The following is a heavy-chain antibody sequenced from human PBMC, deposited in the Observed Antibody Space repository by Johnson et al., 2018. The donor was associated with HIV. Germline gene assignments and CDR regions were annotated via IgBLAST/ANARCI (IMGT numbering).Heavy chain of an antibody. J-gene: IGHJ3*02. CDR1: GFTVSDNY. Sequence: QVQLVESGGGLIQPGGSLRLSCVASGFTVSDNYMSWVRQAPGKGLEWVAVISYDRSNKYYADSVKGRFTISRDNSKNTLYLKMNSLRAEDTAVYYCARGGAAAGPDAFDIWGQGTMVTVSS. V-gene: IGHV3-30*03. CDR2: ISYDRSNK. D-gene: IGHD6-13*01. CDR3: ARGGAAAGPDAFDI.